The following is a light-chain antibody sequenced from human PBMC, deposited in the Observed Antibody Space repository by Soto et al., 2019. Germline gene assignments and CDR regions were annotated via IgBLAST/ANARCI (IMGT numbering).Light chain of an antibody. CDR3: QQRSNWPPIT. CDR2: DVS. V-gene: IGKV3-11*01. J-gene: IGKJ5*01. Sequence: EIVLTQSPATLSLSPGERATLSCRASQSISSYVAWYQQKPGQAPRLLIYDVSIRATGIPARFSGSGSGTDFTLTISSLEAEDFAVYYCQQRSNWPPITFGQGTRLENK. CDR1: QSISSY.